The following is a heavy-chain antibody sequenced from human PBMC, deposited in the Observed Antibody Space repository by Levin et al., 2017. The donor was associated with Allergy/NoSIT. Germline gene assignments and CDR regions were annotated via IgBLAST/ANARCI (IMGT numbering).Heavy chain of an antibody. CDR3: ARELSGDPYYFYAMDV. CDR2: INSNSGGT. V-gene: IGHV1-2*02. J-gene: IGHJ6*02. Sequence: AASVKVSCKASGYTFTGYYMHWVRQAPGQGLEWMGWINSNSGGTNYAQKFQGRVTMTRDTSISTAYMELRRLRSDDTAVYYCARELSGDPYYFYAMDVWGQGTTVTVSS. D-gene: IGHD3-16*02. CDR1: GYTFTGYY.